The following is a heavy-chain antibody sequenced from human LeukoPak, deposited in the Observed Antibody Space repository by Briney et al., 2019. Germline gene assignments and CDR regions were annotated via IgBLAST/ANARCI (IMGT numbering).Heavy chain of an antibody. CDR1: GFTFSSYA. Sequence: PGGSLRLSCAASGFTFSSYAMSWVRQAPGKGLEWVAVISYDGSNKYYADSVKGRFTISRDNSKNTLYLQMNSLRAEDTAVYYCARVLRFLEWLYPAVSIDYWGQGTLVTVSS. J-gene: IGHJ4*02. CDR3: ARVLRFLEWLYPAVSIDY. D-gene: IGHD3-3*01. V-gene: IGHV3-30-3*01. CDR2: ISYDGSNK.